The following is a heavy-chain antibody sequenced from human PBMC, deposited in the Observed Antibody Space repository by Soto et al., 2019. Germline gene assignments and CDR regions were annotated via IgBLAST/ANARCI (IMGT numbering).Heavy chain of an antibody. CDR1: GGSISSSSYF. V-gene: IGHV4-39*07. Sequence: SETLSLTCSVSGGSISSSSYFWGWIRQPPGKGLEWIGEIYHSGSTNYNPSLKSRVTISVDKSKNQFSLNLNSVTAADTAVYYCARHSGSYFRDYWGQGTLVTVSS. D-gene: IGHD1-26*01. CDR3: ARHSGSYFRDY. J-gene: IGHJ4*02. CDR2: IYHSGST.